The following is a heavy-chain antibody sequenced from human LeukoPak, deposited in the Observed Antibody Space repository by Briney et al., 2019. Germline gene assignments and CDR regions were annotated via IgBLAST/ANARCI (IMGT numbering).Heavy chain of an antibody. Sequence: GGSLRLSCAASGFTFSSYWMSWVRQAPGKGPEWVSYIDARSGITYYADSVQGRFTISRDDARESVFLQMDGLRVDDTAVYYCARTYDFGCGPPGDAFDNWGPGTWVIVSA. D-gene: IGHD3/OR15-3a*01. CDR3: ARTYDFGCGPPGDAFDN. CDR1: GFTFSSYW. V-gene: IGHV3-48*01. CDR2: IDARSGIT. J-gene: IGHJ3*02.